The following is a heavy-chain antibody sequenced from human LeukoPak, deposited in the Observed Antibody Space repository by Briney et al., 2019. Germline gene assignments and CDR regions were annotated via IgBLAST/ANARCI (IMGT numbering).Heavy chain of an antibody. CDR3: ARGGYFDY. J-gene: IGHJ4*02. Sequence: KTSETLSLTCAVYGGSFSGYYWSWIRQPPGKGLEWIREINHSGSTNYNPSLKSRVTISVDTSKNQFSLKLSSVTAADTAVYYCARGGYFDYWGQGTLVTVSS. CDR1: GGSFSGYY. V-gene: IGHV4-34*01. CDR2: INHSGST.